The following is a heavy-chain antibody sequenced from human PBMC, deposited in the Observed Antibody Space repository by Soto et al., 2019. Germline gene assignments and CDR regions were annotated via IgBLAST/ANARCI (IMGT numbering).Heavy chain of an antibody. J-gene: IGHJ4*02. CDR2: ISYSGST. CDR1: GGSISSSSYF. CDR3: ARHEAVKTGDFDY. Sequence: QLQLQESGPGLVKPSETLSLTCSVYGGSISSSSYFWGWIRQPPGQGLEWIGSISYSGSTYYNPSLKSRLTISADTSKNQFSLKLSSVTAADTATYYCARHEAVKTGDFDYWGQGTLVTVSS. D-gene: IGHD6-19*01. V-gene: IGHV4-39*01.